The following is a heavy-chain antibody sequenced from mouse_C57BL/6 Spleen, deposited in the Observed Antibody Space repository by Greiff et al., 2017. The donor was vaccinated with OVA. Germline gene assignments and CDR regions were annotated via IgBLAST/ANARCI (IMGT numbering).Heavy chain of an antibody. Sequence: VQLKQSGTVLARPGASVKMSCKTSGYTFTSYWMHWVKQRPGQGLEWIGAIYPGNSDTSYNQKFKGKAKLTAVTSASTAYMELSSLTSEDSAVYYCARRGSSPYYAMDYWGQGTSVTVSS. J-gene: IGHJ4*01. CDR1: GYTFTSYW. D-gene: IGHD1-1*01. CDR2: IYPGNSDT. CDR3: ARRGSSPYYAMDY. V-gene: IGHV1-5*01.